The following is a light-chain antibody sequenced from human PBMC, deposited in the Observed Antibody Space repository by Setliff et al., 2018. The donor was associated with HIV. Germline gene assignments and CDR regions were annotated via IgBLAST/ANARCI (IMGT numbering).Light chain of an antibody. J-gene: IGKJ4*01. V-gene: IGKV3D-20*01. Sequence: EIVLTQSPGTLSLSPGAEATLSCKASQIVRSDYLAWYQQRPGLAPRLLMYDAVTRATGTPDRFSGSRSGTDFTLTITPLQPEDSAVYYCQQCGTSPLTFGGGTKVDIK. CDR3: QQCGTSPLT. CDR1: QIVRSDY. CDR2: DAV.